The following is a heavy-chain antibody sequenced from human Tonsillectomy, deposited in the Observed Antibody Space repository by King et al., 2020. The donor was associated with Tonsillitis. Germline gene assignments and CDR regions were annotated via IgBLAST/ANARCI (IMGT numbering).Heavy chain of an antibody. CDR3: AAVFSGWAFYYFDL. D-gene: IGHD6-19*01. CDR1: GITFRSSG. CDR2: IAGGTGNT. V-gene: IGHV1-58*01. J-gene: IGHJ2*01. Sequence: MQLVQSGPEVKKPGTSVKVSCKASGITFRSSGVQWVRQARGQRLEWIGWIAGGTGNTDYAQKFQDRVTITRDMSTSTSYMELSSLRFEDTAVYYCAAVFSGWAFYYFDLWGRGTLVTVSS.